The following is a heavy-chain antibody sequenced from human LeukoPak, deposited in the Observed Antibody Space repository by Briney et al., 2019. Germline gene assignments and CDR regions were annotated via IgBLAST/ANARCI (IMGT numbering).Heavy chain of an antibody. J-gene: IGHJ4*02. CDR1: GFTFSSYG. Sequence: GGSLRLSCAASGFTFSSYGMSWVRQAPGKGLEWGSSISGSGDSTYYADSVKGRFTISRDNSKNTLYLQMNSLRAEDTAVYYCAKDRGGSSWSQVFDYWGQGNLITVSS. V-gene: IGHV3-23*01. CDR3: AKDRGGSSWSQVFDY. CDR2: ISGSGDST. D-gene: IGHD6-13*01.